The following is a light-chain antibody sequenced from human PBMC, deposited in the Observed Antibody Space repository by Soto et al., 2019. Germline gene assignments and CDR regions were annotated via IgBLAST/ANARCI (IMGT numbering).Light chain of an antibody. Sequence: EIVLTQSPASLSLSPGERATLSCWASQSVTSNTFLAWYQQKPGLAPLLLIYCASTRATGIPDRFSGSGSGTDFTLTISRLEPEDFAVYYCQHYGSPPQTFGEGTKVEIK. CDR1: QSVTSNTF. J-gene: IGKJ1*01. CDR3: QHYGSPPQT. CDR2: CAS. V-gene: IGKV3D-20*01.